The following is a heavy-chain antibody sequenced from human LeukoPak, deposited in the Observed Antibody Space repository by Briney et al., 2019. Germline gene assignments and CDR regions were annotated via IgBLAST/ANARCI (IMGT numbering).Heavy chain of an antibody. CDR2: INSDGSST. J-gene: IGHJ4*02. CDR3: AKGRAARILYYFDY. CDR1: GFTFSSYW. Sequence: GGPLRLSCAASGFTFSSYWMPWVRHAPGKGLVWVSRINSDGSSTSYADSVKGRFTISRDNAKNTLYLQMNSLRAEDTALYYCAKGRAARILYYFDYWGQGTLVTVSS. V-gene: IGHV3-74*01. D-gene: IGHD6-6*01.